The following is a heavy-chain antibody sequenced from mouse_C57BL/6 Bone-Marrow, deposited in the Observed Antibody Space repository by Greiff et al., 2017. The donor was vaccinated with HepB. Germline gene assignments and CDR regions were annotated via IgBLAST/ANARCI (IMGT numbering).Heavy chain of an antibody. CDR1: GFTFSDYG. D-gene: IGHD1-1*01. CDR3: ARKVALRRAMDY. CDR2: ISSGSSTI. Sequence: EVNLVESGGGLVKPGGSLKLSCAASGFTFSDYGMHWVRQAPEKGLEWVAYISSGSSTIYYADTVKGRFTISRDNAKNTLFLQMTSLRSEDTAMYYCARKVALRRAMDYWGQGTSVTVSS. J-gene: IGHJ4*01. V-gene: IGHV5-17*01.